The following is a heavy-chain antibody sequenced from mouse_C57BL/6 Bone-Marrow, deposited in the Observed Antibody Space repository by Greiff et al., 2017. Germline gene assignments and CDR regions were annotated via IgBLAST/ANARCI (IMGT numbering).Heavy chain of an antibody. J-gene: IGHJ2*01. D-gene: IGHD3-3*01. CDR2: IYPRGGNT. V-gene: IGHV1-81*01. CDR1: GYTFTSYG. Sequence: VQLQQSGAELARPGASVKLSCKASGYTFTSYGISWVKQRTGQGLEWIGEIYPRGGNTYYNEKFKGKATLTADKSSSTAYMELRSLTSEDSAVYFCARWGTSDYWGQGTTLTVSS. CDR3: ARWGTSDY.